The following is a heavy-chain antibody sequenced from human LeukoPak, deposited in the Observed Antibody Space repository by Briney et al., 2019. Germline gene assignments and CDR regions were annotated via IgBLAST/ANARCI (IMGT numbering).Heavy chain of an antibody. CDR2: ISGSGGST. V-gene: IGHV3-23*01. D-gene: IGHD2-8*01. CDR3: AKRYCTNGVCFLDY. CDR1: GFTFRSFA. Sequence: GGSLRLSCAASGFTFRSFAMSWVRQAPGKGLEWVSAISGSGGSTYYADSVKGRFTISRDNSKNTLYLQMNSLRAEDTAVYYCAKRYCTNGVCFLDYWGQGTLVTVSS. J-gene: IGHJ4*02.